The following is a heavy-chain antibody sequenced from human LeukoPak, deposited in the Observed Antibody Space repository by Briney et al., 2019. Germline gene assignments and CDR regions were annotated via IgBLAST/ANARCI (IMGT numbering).Heavy chain of an antibody. V-gene: IGHV3-66*01. CDR2: IYSGGTT. CDR3: ARGPYGSSGTPDAFDI. Sequence: PGGSLRLSCEASGFTFSSYSMNWVRQAPGKGLEWVSVIYSGGTTHYADSVKGRFTISRDNSKNTLYLQMNSLRAEDTAVYYCARGPYGSSGTPDAFDIWGQGTMVTVSS. J-gene: IGHJ3*02. D-gene: IGHD3-10*01. CDR1: GFTFSSYS.